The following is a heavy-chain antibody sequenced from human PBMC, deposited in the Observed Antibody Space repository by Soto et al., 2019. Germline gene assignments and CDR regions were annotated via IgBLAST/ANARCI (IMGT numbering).Heavy chain of an antibody. Sequence: QVQLVESGGGVVQPGRSLRLSCAASGFTFSSYAMHWVRQAPGKGLEWVAVISYDGSNKYYADSVKGRFTISRDNSKNTLYLQMNSLRAEDTAVYYCARDGNYHDSSGYYPPALDYWGQGTLVTVSS. D-gene: IGHD3-22*01. CDR1: GFTFSSYA. CDR2: ISYDGSNK. V-gene: IGHV3-30-3*01. CDR3: ARDGNYHDSSGYYPPALDY. J-gene: IGHJ4*02.